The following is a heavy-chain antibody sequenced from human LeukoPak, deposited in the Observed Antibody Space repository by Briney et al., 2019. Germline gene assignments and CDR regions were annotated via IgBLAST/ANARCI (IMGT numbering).Heavy chain of an antibody. V-gene: IGHV3-23*01. CDR3: ATGGTGGYSYGNQYYFDH. J-gene: IGHJ4*02. Sequence: GGSLRLSCAASGFTFSSYAMSWVRQAPGKGLEWVSAISGSGGSTYYADSVKGRFTISRDNSKNTLYLQMNSLRAEDTAVYYCATGGTGGYSYGNQYYFDHWGQGTLVTVSS. D-gene: IGHD5-18*01. CDR2: ISGSGGST. CDR1: GFTFSSYA.